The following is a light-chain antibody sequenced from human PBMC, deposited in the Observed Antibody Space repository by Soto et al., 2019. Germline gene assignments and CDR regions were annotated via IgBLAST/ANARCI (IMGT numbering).Light chain of an antibody. CDR3: QQYNKWPLT. Sequence: EIVMTQSPATLSVSPGERATLSCRASQSIRNTLAWYQQKPGQAPRLLIYDTSTRATGIPGRFSGSGSGTEFTLTISSLQSEDFAVYYCQQYNKWPLTFGGGTKVEIK. CDR2: DTS. CDR1: QSIRNT. V-gene: IGKV3-15*01. J-gene: IGKJ4*01.